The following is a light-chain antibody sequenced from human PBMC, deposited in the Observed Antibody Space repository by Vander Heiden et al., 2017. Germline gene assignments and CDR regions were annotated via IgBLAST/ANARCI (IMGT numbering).Light chain of an antibody. CDR1: QSVFYSSNNKNN. CDR2: WAS. V-gene: IGKV4-1*01. Sequence: DIVMTQSPDSLAVSLGERATINCKSSQSVFYSSNNKNNLAWYQQKPGQPPKLLIYWASTRESGVPDRFSGSGSGTDFTLTISSLQAEDVAVYYCQQYYSTPPTVGQGTKVEIK. J-gene: IGKJ1*01. CDR3: QQYYSTPPT.